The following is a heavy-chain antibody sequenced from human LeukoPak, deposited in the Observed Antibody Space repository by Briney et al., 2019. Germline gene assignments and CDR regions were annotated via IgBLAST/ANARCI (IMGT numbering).Heavy chain of an antibody. CDR1: GFTFSSYA. CDR3: AKGARRIAAISPLDY. CDR2: ISGSGGST. V-gene: IGHV3-23*01. Sequence: PGRSLRLSCAASGFTFSSYAMSWVRQAPGKGLEWVSAISGSGGSTYYADSVEGRFTISRDNSKNTLYLQMNSLRAEDTAVYYCAKGARRIAAISPLDYWGQGTLVTVSS. D-gene: IGHD6-13*01. J-gene: IGHJ4*02.